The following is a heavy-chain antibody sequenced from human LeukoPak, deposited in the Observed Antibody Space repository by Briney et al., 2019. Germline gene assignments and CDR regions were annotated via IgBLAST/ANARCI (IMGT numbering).Heavy chain of an antibody. J-gene: IGHJ4*02. CDR3: AKDRAGATFFDY. D-gene: IGHD1-26*01. CDR1: GFTFRSYG. Sequence: TGGSLRLSCAASGFTFRSYGMHWVRQAPGKGLEWVAVIWYDGSNKYYADSVKGRFTIPRDNSKNTLYLQMNSLRAEDTAVYYCAKDRAGATFFDYWGQGTLVTVSS. CDR2: IWYDGSNK. V-gene: IGHV3-33*06.